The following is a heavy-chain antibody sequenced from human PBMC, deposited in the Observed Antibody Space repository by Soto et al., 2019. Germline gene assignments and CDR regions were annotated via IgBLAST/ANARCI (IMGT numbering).Heavy chain of an antibody. D-gene: IGHD3-3*01. V-gene: IGHV3-48*02. CDR3: ARVRLRFLRTRGGVDV. J-gene: IGHJ6*02. CDR1: GFTFRSYS. Sequence: ESGGGLVQPGGSLRLSCAASGFTFRSYSMNWVRQAPGKGLEWVSYISSSSSTIYYADSVKGRFTISRDNAKNSLYLQMNSLRDEDTAAHYCARVRLRFLRTRGGVDVWGQGTTVTVSS. CDR2: ISSSSSTI.